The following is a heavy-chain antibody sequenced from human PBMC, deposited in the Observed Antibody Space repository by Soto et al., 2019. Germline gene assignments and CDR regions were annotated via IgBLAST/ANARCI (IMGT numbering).Heavy chain of an antibody. D-gene: IGHD1-26*01. CDR3: ARGVDAGVDY. CDR1: GYTFSSYD. Sequence: GASVKVSCKASGYTFSSYDINWVRQATGQGLEWMGWMSPNSGNTGYAQNFQARVTMTRDTSISTAHMELSSLTSEDTAMYYCARGVDAGVDYWGQGTLVTVSS. CDR2: MSPNSGNT. V-gene: IGHV1-8*01. J-gene: IGHJ4*02.